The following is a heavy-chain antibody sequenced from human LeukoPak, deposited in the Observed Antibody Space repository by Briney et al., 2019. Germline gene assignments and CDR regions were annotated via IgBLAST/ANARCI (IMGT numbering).Heavy chain of an antibody. CDR3: ARGHTTIVGAVEYNWFDP. V-gene: IGHV6-1*01. Sequence: SQTLSLTCAISGDSVSSNSAAWNWIKQSPSRGLEWLGRKYYRSKWYNDYAVSVKSRITINPDTSKNQFSLQLNSVTPEDTAVYYCARGHTTIVGAVEYNWFDPWGQGTLVTVSS. CDR1: GDSVSSNSAA. D-gene: IGHD1-26*01. CDR2: KYYRSKWYN. J-gene: IGHJ5*02.